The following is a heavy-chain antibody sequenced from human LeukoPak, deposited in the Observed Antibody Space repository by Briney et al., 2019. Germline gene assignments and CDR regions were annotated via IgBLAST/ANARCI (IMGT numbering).Heavy chain of an antibody. J-gene: IGHJ4*02. CDR3: AKDPAPNWGSVPHY. Sequence: PGGSLRLSCAASGFTFSTYWMSWVRQAPGKGLEWVAVISYDGSNKYYADSVKGRFTISRDNSKNTLYLQMNSLRAEDTAVYYCAKDPAPNWGSVPHYWGQGTLVTVSS. CDR1: GFTFSTYW. V-gene: IGHV3-30*18. CDR2: ISYDGSNK. D-gene: IGHD7-27*01.